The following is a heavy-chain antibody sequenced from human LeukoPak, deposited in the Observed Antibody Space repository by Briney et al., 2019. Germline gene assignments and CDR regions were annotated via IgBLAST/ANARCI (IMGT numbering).Heavy chain of an antibody. CDR1: GGSISSGDYY. Sequence: SETLSLTCTVSGGSISSGDYYWSWIRQPPGKGLEWIGYIYYSGSTYYNPSLKSRVTISVDTSKNQFPLKLSSVTAADTAVYYCARVWEGATDWFDPWGQGTLVTVSS. D-gene: IGHD5-12*01. J-gene: IGHJ5*02. CDR3: ARVWEGATDWFDP. CDR2: IYYSGST. V-gene: IGHV4-30-4*01.